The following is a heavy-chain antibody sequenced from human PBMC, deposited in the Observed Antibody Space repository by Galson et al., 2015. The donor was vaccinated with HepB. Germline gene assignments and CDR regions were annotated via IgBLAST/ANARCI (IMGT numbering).Heavy chain of an antibody. V-gene: IGHV3-48*02. Sequence: SLRLSCAASGFIFSSYNMDWVRQAPGKGLEWISFISDSGDITYYADSVSGRFIISRDNAKNSLYLQMNSLRDEDTAVYYCARDYGFGELDYWGQGTLVPVSS. D-gene: IGHD3-10*01. J-gene: IGHJ4*02. CDR3: ARDYGFGELDY. CDR1: GFIFSSYN. CDR2: ISDSGDIT.